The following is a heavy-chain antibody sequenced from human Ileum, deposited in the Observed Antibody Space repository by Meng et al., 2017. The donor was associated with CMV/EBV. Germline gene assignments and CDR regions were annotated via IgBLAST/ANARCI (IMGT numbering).Heavy chain of an antibody. Sequence: CHVLGGSISSGGYYWSWICQHPGKGLEWIGYIYYSGSTYYNPSLKSRVTISVDTSKNQFSLKLSSVTAADTAVYYCARGAWGTGWFDPWGQGTLVTVSS. J-gene: IGHJ5*02. CDR1: GGSISSGGYY. CDR2: IYYSGST. V-gene: IGHV4-31*03. CDR3: ARGAWGTGWFDP. D-gene: IGHD3-10*01.